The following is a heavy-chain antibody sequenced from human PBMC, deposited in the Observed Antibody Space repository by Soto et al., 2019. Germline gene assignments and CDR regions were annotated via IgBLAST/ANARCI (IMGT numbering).Heavy chain of an antibody. Sequence: QVQLVESGGGVVQPGRSLRLSCAASGFTFSSYAMHWVRQAPGKGLEWVAVISYDGSNKYYADSVKGRFTISRDNSKNTLYLQMNSLRAEDTAVYYYAREYRFLEWLLYGYFDYWGQGTLVTVSS. V-gene: IGHV3-30-3*01. D-gene: IGHD3-3*01. J-gene: IGHJ4*02. CDR2: ISYDGSNK. CDR1: GFTFSSYA. CDR3: AREYRFLEWLLYGYFDY.